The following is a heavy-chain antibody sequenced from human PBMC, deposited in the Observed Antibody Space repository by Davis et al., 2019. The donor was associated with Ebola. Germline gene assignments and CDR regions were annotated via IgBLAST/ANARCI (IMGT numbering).Heavy chain of an antibody. CDR1: GGSFSGYY. Sequence: GSLRLSCAVYGGSFSGYYWSWIRQPPGKGLEWIGYIYYSGSTNYNPSLKSRVTISVDKSKNQFSLKLSSVTAADTAVYYCARDGDYGYFDYWGQGTLVTVSS. D-gene: IGHD4-17*01. CDR2: IYYSGST. CDR3: ARDGDYGYFDY. V-gene: IGHV4-59*12. J-gene: IGHJ4*02.